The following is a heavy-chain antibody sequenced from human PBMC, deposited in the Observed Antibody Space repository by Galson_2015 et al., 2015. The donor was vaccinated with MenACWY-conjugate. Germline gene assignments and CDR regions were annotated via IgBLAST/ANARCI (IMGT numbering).Heavy chain of an antibody. J-gene: IGHJ3*01. CDR3: ARTYYYDTKAYDL. CDR2: IDWDDDK. CDR1: GFSLTTRQMR. V-gene: IGHV2-70*04. D-gene: IGHD3-22*01. Sequence: PALVTPTPTLTLTCTVSGFSLTTRQMRVTWIRQPPGKALEWLARIDWDDDKFYNPSLKTRLTISKDTSKNQVVLTMTNMDPVDTGTYYCARTYYYDTKAYDLWGQGTMVTVSS.